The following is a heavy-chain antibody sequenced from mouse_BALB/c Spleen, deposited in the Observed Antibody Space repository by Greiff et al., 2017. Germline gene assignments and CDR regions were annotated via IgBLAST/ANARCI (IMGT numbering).Heavy chain of an antibody. Sequence: DVQLVESGGGLVQPGGSLRLSCATSGFTFTDYYMSWVRQPPGKALEWLGFIRNKANGYTTEYSASVKGRFTISRENSQSILYLQMNTLRAEDSATYYCARDRNYNVDYAMDYGGQGTSVTVSS. V-gene: IGHV7-3*02. CDR3: ARDRNYNVDYAMDY. D-gene: IGHD1-1*01. CDR1: GFTFTDYY. CDR2: IRNKANGYTT. J-gene: IGHJ4*01.